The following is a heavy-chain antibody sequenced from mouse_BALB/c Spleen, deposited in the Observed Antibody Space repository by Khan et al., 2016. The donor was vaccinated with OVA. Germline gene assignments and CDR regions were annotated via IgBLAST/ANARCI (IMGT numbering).Heavy chain of an antibody. CDR3: ARGGYGGFAY. Sequence: QVQLKESGAELVKPGASVKLSCKASGYTFTSYDINWVRQRPEQGLEWFGWMFPGDGSTKYNENFKGRATMTTDKSSSTAYMQLRRLTSEDSGAYFCARGGYGGFAYWGQGTLVTVSA. J-gene: IGHJ3*01. D-gene: IGHD2-14*01. CDR1: GYTFTSYD. V-gene: IGHV1-85*01. CDR2: MFPGDGST.